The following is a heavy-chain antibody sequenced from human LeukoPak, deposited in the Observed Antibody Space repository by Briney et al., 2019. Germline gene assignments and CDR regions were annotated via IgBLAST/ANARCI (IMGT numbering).Heavy chain of an antibody. CDR2: FYYSGST. J-gene: IGHJ6*03. D-gene: IGHD5-18*01. CDR1: GFTFSSYE. V-gene: IGHV4-39*07. CDR3: ARTTEGGYTYDYFYYYYMDV. Sequence: GSLRLSCAASGFTFSSYEMNWVRQAPGKGLEWLGSFYYSGSTYYKPSLKSRVTISVDVSKNQFSLKLSSVTAADTAVYYCARTTEGGYTYDYFYYYYMDVWGKGTTVTISS.